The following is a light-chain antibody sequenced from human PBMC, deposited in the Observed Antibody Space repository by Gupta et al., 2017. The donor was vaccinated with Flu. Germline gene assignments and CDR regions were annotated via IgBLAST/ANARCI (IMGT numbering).Light chain of an antibody. V-gene: IGLV2-14*01. CDR3: SSYTNTNTLVD. J-gene: IGLJ2*01. CDR2: EVS. Sequence: QHPGKAPKLMIFEVSNRPSGVSNRFSGSKSGNTASLNTSGLQAEDEADYYCSSYTNTNTLVDFGGGNQMTVL.